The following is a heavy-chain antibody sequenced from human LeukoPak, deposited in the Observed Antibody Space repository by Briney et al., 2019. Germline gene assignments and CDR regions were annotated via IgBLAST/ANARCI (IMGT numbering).Heavy chain of an antibody. J-gene: IGHJ4*02. CDR2: ITSSSNYI. Sequence: GGSLRLSCADAGFTVSSYTMNWVRQAPGKGLEWVSSITSSSNYIYYADSVKGRFTISRDNAKNSLYLQMNSLRAEDTAVYYCARDGPPAARVFDYWGQGTLVTVSS. D-gene: IGHD2-2*01. CDR1: GFTVSSYT. V-gene: IGHV3-21*01. CDR3: ARDGPPAARVFDY.